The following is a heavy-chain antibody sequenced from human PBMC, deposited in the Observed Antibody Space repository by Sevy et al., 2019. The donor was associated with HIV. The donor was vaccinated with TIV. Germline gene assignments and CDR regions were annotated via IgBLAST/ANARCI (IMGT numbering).Heavy chain of an antibody. CDR3: ARDKKGIGELLSDYGMDV. CDR1: GYTFTSYY. D-gene: IGHD3-10*01. V-gene: IGHV1-46*01. CDR2: INPSGGST. Sequence: ASVKVSCKASGYTFTSYYMHWVRQAPGQGLEWMGIINPSGGSTSYAQTFQGRVTMTRDTSTSTVYMELSSLRSEDTAVYYCARDKKGIGELLSDYGMDVWGQGTTVTVSS. J-gene: IGHJ6*02.